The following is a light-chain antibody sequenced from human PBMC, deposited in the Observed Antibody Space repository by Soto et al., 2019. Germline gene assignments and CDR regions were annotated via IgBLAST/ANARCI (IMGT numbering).Light chain of an antibody. CDR3: SSYAVSSPGV. Sequence: QSALTQPASVSGSPGQSITISCTGTSSDVGSYNLVSWYQQHPGKAPKLMIYEGSKRPSGVSNRFSGSKSGNTASLTISGLKGEDGGDYYFSSYAVSSPGVFGGGTKMPV. J-gene: IGLJ3*02. CDR1: SSDVGSYNL. V-gene: IGLV2-23*01. CDR2: EGS.